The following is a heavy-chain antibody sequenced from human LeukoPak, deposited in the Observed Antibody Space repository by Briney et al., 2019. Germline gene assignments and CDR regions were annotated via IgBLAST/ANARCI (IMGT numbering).Heavy chain of an antibody. J-gene: IGHJ4*02. V-gene: IGHV1-18*01. CDR2: ISAYTGNT. Sequence: ASVKVSCKASGYTLENNGIGWVRPAPGQGLEWMGWISAYTGNTNYAQNFQGRVTMTADTSASTASMELRNLRSDDTAVYYWARAGNAWNAYHDFWGQGTLVTVSS. D-gene: IGHD1-1*01. CDR3: ARAGNAWNAYHDF. CDR1: GYTLENNG.